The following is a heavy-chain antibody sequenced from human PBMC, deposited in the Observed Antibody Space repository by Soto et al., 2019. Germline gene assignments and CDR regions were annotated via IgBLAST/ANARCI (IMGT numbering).Heavy chain of an antibody. Sequence: SLRLSCAASGFTVSSNYMSWVRQAPGKGLEWVSVIYSGGSTYYADSVKGRFTISRDNSKNTLYLQMNSLRAEDTAVYYCAQWGSGYSSSHDDYWGQGTLVTVSS. CDR2: IYSGGST. J-gene: IGHJ4*02. D-gene: IGHD6-13*01. CDR1: GFTVSSNY. V-gene: IGHV3-53*01. CDR3: AQWGSGYSSSHDDY.